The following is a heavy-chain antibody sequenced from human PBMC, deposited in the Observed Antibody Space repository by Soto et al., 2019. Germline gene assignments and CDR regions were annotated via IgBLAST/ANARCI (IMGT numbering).Heavy chain of an antibody. CDR3: ARGGGLRWHLFDY. CDR1: GFTFSSYE. Sequence: HPGGSLRLSCAASGFTFSSYEMNWVRQAPGKGLEWVSYISSSGSTIYYADSVKGRFTISRDNAKNSLYLQMNSLRAEDTAVYYCARGGGLRWHLFDYWGQGTLVTVSS. J-gene: IGHJ4*02. V-gene: IGHV3-48*03. D-gene: IGHD4-17*01. CDR2: ISSSGSTI.